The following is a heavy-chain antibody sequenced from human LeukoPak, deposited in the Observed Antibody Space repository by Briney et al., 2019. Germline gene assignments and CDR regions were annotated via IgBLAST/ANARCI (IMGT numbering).Heavy chain of an antibody. J-gene: IGHJ3*02. CDR3: ARGCGGDCYSVSAFDI. CDR1: GGSFSGYY. CDR2: INHSGST. V-gene: IGHV4-34*01. D-gene: IGHD2-21*02. Sequence: SETLSLTCAVYGGSFSGYYWSWIRQPPGKGLEWIGEINHSGSTNYNPSLKSRVTISVDTSKNQFSLKLSSVTAADTAVYSCARGCGGDCYSVSAFDIWGQGTMVTVSS.